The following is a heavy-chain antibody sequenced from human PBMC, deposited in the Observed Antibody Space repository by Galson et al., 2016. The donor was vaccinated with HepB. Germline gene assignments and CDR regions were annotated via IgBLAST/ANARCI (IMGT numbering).Heavy chain of an antibody. CDR3: AKDYRYGDSCCHFDS. D-gene: IGHD2-15*01. Sequence: LRLSCAASGFSFSSFWMYWVRQAPGKGLEWVSGIIENGGDTYYADSVKGRFTISRDNSKNTLYLQMNSLRAEDTAVYYCAKDYRYGDSCCHFDSWGQGTLLTVSS. CDR2: IIENGGDT. V-gene: IGHV3-23*01. J-gene: IGHJ4*02. CDR1: GFSFSSFW.